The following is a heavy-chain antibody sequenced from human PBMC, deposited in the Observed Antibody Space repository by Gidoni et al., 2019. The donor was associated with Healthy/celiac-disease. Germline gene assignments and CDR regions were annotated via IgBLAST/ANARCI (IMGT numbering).Heavy chain of an antibody. CDR1: GYTSTGYY. Sequence: HVQLVQSGAEVKKPGASVKVSCQASGYTSTGYYMHWVRQAPVQGLEWMGRINPKSGGTNYAQKLQGRVTMTRDTSISTAYMELSRLRSDDTAVYYCARDRGARIAAAGFLHWGQGTLVTVSS. D-gene: IGHD6-13*01. CDR2: INPKSGGT. CDR3: ARDRGARIAAAGFLH. V-gene: IGHV1-2*06. J-gene: IGHJ1*01.